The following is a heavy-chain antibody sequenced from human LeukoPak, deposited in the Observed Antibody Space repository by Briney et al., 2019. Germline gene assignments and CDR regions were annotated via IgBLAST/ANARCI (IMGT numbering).Heavy chain of an antibody. V-gene: IGHV5-51*01. D-gene: IGHD3-16*01. Sequence: GESLKISCKGSGYSFTSYWIGCVRQMPGKGLEWMGIIYPGDSDTRYSPSFQGQVTISADKSISTAYLQWSSLKASDTAMYYCASSSAYDYVWGSSAIDYWGQGTLVTVSS. CDR3: ASSSAYDYVWGSSAIDY. CDR1: GYSFTSYW. CDR2: IYPGDSDT. J-gene: IGHJ4*02.